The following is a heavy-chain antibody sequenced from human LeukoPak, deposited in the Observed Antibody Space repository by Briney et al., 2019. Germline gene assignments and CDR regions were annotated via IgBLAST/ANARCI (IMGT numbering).Heavy chain of an antibody. V-gene: IGHV4-34*01. D-gene: IGHD3-22*01. CDR1: GGSFSGYY. J-gene: IGHJ6*03. Sequence: KPSETLSLTCAVYGGSFSGYYWSWIRQPPGKGLEWIGEINHSGSTNYNPSLKSRVTISVDTSKNQFSLKLSSVTAADTAVYYCARDYYDSSGLYIRYYMDVWGKGTTVTVSS. CDR2: INHSGST. CDR3: ARDYYDSSGLYIRYYMDV.